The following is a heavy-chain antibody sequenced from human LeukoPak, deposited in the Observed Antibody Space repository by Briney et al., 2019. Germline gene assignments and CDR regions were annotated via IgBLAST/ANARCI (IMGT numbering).Heavy chain of an antibody. V-gene: IGHV3-73*01. CDR2: IRAKADSYAT. CDR3: ARGYLAETAPFDY. D-gene: IGHD2-21*02. Sequence: GGSLKLSCAASGFTFSGSAMHWVRQTSGKGLEWVGRIRAKADSYATTYGASVKGRFTISRDNSKSTLYLQMNSPRAEDTAVYYCARGYLAETAPFDYWGQGTLVTVSS. CDR1: GFTFSGSA. J-gene: IGHJ4*02.